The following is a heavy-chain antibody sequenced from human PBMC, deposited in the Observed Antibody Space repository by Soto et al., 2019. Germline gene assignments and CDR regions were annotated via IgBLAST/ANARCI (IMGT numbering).Heavy chain of an antibody. V-gene: IGHV1-18*04. D-gene: IGHD2-21*02. J-gene: IGHJ4*02. CDR3: AIDRGDTYYFDC. CDR1: GYTFTTYG. CDR2: ISAYNGNT. Sequence: GSGKVSCKASGYTFTTYGISLVRQAPGQGLEWMGWISAYNGNTNYAQKVQGRVTMTTDTSTSTAYMELRSLRSDDTAVYYCAIDRGDTYYFDCWGQGTMVTVSS.